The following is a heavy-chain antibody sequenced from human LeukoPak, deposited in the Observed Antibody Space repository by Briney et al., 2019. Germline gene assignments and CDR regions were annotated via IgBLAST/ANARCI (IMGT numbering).Heavy chain of an antibody. V-gene: IGHV4-39*01. J-gene: IGHJ4*02. Sequence: PSETLSLTCTVSGGSISSSSYYWGWIRQPPGKGLEWIGNIYYSGSTYYNPSLKSRVTISVDTSKNQVSLNLNSVTAADTAVYYCARHRTTVTTPFDYWGQGTLVTVSS. CDR1: GGSISSSSYY. CDR2: IYYSGST. CDR3: ARHRTTVTTPFDY. D-gene: IGHD4-17*01.